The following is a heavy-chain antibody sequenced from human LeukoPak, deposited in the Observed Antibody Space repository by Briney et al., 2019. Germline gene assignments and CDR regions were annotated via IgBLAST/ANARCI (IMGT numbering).Heavy chain of an antibody. J-gene: IGHJ4*02. V-gene: IGHV3-21*01. CDR2: ISSTGNYI. D-gene: IGHD1-1*01. CDR3: ARVSTGPV. Sequence: GGSLRLSCVGSGFILSNFNMNWVRQAPGKGLEWVSSISSTGNYIHYADSVKGRFTISRDNAQKSLYLQMNSLRVEDSAVYYCARVSTGPVWGQGTLVTVSS. CDR1: GFILSNFN.